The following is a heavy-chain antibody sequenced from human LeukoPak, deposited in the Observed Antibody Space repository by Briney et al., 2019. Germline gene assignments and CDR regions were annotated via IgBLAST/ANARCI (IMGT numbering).Heavy chain of an antibody. J-gene: IGHJ6*04. CDR1: GGSISSSSYY. V-gene: IGHV4-39*01. CDR2: IYYSGST. Sequence: SSETLSLTCTVSGGSISSSSYYWGWIRQSPGKGLEWIGRIYYSGSTYYNPSLKSRVTISVDTSKNQFSLKLSSVTAADTAVYYCARDVLRYFDWVLFDQDTDVWGKGTTVTVSS. CDR3: ARDVLRYFDWVLFDQDTDV. D-gene: IGHD3-9*01.